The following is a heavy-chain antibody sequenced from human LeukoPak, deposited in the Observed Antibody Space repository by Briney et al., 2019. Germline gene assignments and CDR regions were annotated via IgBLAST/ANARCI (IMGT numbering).Heavy chain of an antibody. D-gene: IGHD1-26*01. CDR3: ATGGIVGATHYYYYMDV. CDR1: GYTLTELS. V-gene: IGHV1-24*01. CDR2: FDPEDGET. J-gene: IGHJ6*03. Sequence: ASVKVSCKVSGYTLTELSMHWVRQAPGKGLEWMGGFDPEDGETIYAQKFQGRVTMTEDTSTDTAYMELSSLRSEDTAVYYCATGGIVGATHYYYYMDVWGKGTTVTVSS.